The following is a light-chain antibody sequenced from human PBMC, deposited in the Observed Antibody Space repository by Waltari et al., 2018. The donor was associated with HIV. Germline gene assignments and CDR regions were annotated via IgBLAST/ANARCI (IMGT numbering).Light chain of an antibody. CDR3: QQSYTTPRA. V-gene: IGKV1-39*01. CDR1: QNIGSY. CDR2: AAS. J-gene: IGKJ2*01. Sequence: DIQMTQSPPSLSASIGDSVTITCRAGQNIGSYLNWFQQRSGKAPKLLIYAASTLVSGVPSRFSGSGSATDFTLTINSLQPEDFATYYCQQSYTTPRAFGQGTKLETK.